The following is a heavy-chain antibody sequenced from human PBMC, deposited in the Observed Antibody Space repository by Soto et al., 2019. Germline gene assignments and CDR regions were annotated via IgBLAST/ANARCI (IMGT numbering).Heavy chain of an antibody. CDR3: ARYGPVTMVRGVIIAAYYFDY. V-gene: IGHV3-11*01. D-gene: IGHD3-10*01. J-gene: IGHJ4*02. CDR1: GFTFSDYY. Sequence: GSLRLSCAASGFTFSDYYMSWIRQAPGKGLEWVSYISSSGSTIYYADSVKGRFTISRDNAKNSLYLQMNSLRAEDTAVYYCARYGPVTMVRGVIIAAYYFDYWGQGTLVTVSS. CDR2: ISSSGSTI.